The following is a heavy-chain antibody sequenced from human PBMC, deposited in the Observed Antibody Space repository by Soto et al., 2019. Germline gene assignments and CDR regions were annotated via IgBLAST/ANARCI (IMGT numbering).Heavy chain of an antibody. J-gene: IGHJ4*02. Sequence: PGGSLRLSCAASGFTFSDYYMSWIRQAPGKGLEWVSYISSSSSYTNYADSVKGRFTISRDNAKNSLYLQMNSLRAEDTAVYYCATYTAMANFDYWGQGTLVTVSS. CDR3: ATYTAMANFDY. V-gene: IGHV3-11*06. CDR1: GFTFSDYY. CDR2: ISSSSSYT. D-gene: IGHD5-18*01.